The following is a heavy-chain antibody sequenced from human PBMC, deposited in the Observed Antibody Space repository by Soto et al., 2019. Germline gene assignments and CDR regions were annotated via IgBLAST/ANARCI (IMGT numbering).Heavy chain of an antibody. CDR3: ARVVAAAGTFDY. D-gene: IGHD6-13*01. Sequence: QVQLQESGPGLVKPSQTLSLTCTVSGGSISSGGYYWSWIRQHPGKGLEWIGYIYYSGSTYYNPSLKGRVTISVDTSKNQFSLKLSSVTAADTGVYYCARVVAAAGTFDYWGQGTLVTVSS. CDR1: GGSISSGGYY. CDR2: IYYSGST. V-gene: IGHV4-31*03. J-gene: IGHJ4*02.